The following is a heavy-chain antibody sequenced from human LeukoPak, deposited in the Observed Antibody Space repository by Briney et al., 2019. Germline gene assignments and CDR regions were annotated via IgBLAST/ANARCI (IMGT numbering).Heavy chain of an antibody. Sequence: ASVKVSCKSAGYTFTDYNMHRVRQGPGQGLELMGWINANNGGTKYAQKYQVRGTMTIATSISTVYVELKRLRSDDTAVYYCARGLRGSPAFDYWGQGTLVTVSS. J-gene: IGHJ4*02. CDR3: ARGLRGSPAFDY. CDR1: GYTFTDYN. D-gene: IGHD2-2*01. V-gene: IGHV1-2*02. CDR2: INANNGGT.